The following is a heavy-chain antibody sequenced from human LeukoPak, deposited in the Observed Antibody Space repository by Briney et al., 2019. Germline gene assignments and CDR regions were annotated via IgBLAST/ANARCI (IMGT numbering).Heavy chain of an antibody. CDR2: MNPNSGNT. Sequence: GASVKVSCKASGYTFTSYDINWVRQATGQGLEWMGWMNPNSGNTGYAQKFQGRVTMTRNTSISTAYMELSSLRSEDTAVYYCARFVLGNLGYYYYYYMDVWGKGTTVTISS. D-gene: IGHD1-14*01. CDR1: GYTFTSYD. J-gene: IGHJ6*03. CDR3: ARFVLGNLGYYYYYYMDV. V-gene: IGHV1-8*01.